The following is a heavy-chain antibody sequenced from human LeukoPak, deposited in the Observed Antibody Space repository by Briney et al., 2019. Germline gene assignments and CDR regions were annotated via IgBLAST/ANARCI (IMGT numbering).Heavy chain of an antibody. J-gene: IGHJ4*02. CDR2: IRGSVGIT. Sequence: PGGSLRLSCAASGFTFSSYAMSWVRQAPGKGLEWVSAIRGSVGITYYADTVKGRFTISRDNSKNILYLQMNSLRTECTPVYYWAQDSPWSYYFDCWGQGTLVTVPS. CDR1: GFTFSSYA. CDR3: AQDSPWSYYFDC. V-gene: IGHV3-23*01.